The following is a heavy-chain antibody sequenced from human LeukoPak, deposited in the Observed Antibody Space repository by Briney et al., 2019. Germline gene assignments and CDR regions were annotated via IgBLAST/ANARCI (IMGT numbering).Heavy chain of an antibody. V-gene: IGHV3-30*18. J-gene: IGHJ4*02. CDR1: GFSFSSYG. D-gene: IGHD4-17*01. CDR3: AKAPFGDGDYGGSDY. Sequence: GGSLRLSCAASGFSFSSYGMNWVRQAPGKGLEWVAVISDDGSNTYYSDSVKGRFTISRDNSKNTLYLQLNSLRVEDTAVYYCAKAPFGDGDYGGSDYWGQGTLVTVSS. CDR2: ISDDGSNT.